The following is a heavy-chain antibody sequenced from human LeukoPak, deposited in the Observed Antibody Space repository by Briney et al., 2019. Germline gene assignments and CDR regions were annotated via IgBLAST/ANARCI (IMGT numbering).Heavy chain of an antibody. CDR2: ISGSGGST. D-gene: IGHD2-15*01. V-gene: IGHV3-23*01. CDR1: GFTFSSYA. Sequence: GGSLRLSCAASGFTFSSYAMSWVRQAPGKGLEWVSGISGSGGSTYYADPVKGRFTISRDNSKNTLYLQMNSLRAEDTAVYYCAKQTARYCSGGSCYPLWGQGTLVTVSS. J-gene: IGHJ4*02. CDR3: AKQTARYCSGGSCYPL.